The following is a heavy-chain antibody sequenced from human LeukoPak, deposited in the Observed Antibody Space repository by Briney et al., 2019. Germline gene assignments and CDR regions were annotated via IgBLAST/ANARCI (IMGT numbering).Heavy chain of an antibody. CDR3: ARVFNCCDSRYYYMDV. Sequence: GGSLRLSCAASGFTFSSYSMIWVRQAPGKGLEWVSSINIGSSYLFHADSVRGRFTISRDNAKNSLYLQMNSLRAEDTAVYYCARVFNCCDSRYYYMDVWGKGTTVTVSS. CDR1: GFTFSSYS. V-gene: IGHV3-21*01. J-gene: IGHJ6*03. CDR2: INIGSSYL. D-gene: IGHD3-22*01.